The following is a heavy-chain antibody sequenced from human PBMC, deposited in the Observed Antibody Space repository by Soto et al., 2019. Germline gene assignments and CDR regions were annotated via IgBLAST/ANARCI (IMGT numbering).Heavy chain of an antibody. V-gene: IGHV1-18*01. CDR1: GYTFMKYG. D-gene: IGHD2-2*01. J-gene: IGHJ6*02. CDR3: ARVGECTSTSCGSYYYYGMDV. CDR2: ISAYNGNT. Sequence: QVQLVQSGAEVKKPGASVKVSCKASGYTFMKYGISWVRQAPGQGLEWMGWISAYNGNTNYAQKYQGRDTMTADTSTSTAYMELGSLRSDDTAVYSCARVGECTSTSCGSYYYYGMDVWGQGTTVTVSS.